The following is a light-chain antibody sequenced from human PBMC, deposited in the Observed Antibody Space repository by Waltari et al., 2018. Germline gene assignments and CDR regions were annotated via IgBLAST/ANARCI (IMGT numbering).Light chain of an antibody. CDR2: WAS. CDR3: QQYYSSPLT. CDR1: QSVLYSSNNKNC. Sequence: DIVLTQSPDSLAVSPGERATINCKSSQSVLYSSNNKNCLAWYQQKPGQPPKLLIYWASTRESGVPDRFSGSGSGTDFTLTISSLQAEDVAVYYCQQYYSSPLTFGGGTKVEIK. J-gene: IGKJ4*01. V-gene: IGKV4-1*01.